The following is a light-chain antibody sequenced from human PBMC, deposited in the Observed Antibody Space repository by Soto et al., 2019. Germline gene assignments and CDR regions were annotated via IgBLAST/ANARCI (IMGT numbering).Light chain of an antibody. CDR2: GAS. V-gene: IGKV3-20*01. Sequence: EIVLTQSPGTLSLSPVERATLSCRASQSVSNNYLAWYQQKPGQAPRLLIYGASNRATGIPDRFSGSGSGTDFTLTISRLDPEDFAVYYCQRYGSSGTFGQGTKVEIK. CDR1: QSVSNNY. J-gene: IGKJ1*01. CDR3: QRYGSSGT.